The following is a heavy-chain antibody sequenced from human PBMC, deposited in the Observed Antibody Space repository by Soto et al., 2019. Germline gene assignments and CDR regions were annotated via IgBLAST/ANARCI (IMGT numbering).Heavy chain of an antibody. J-gene: IGHJ4*02. Sequence: QLQLQESGPGLVKPSETLSLTCTVSGGSISSSSYYWGWIRQPPGKGLEWIGSIYYSGSTYYNPSLKSRVTISVDTSKNQFSLKLSSVTAADTAVYYCARLLSEWLLYGFDYWGQGTLVTVSS. D-gene: IGHD3-3*01. CDR2: IYYSGST. V-gene: IGHV4-39*01. CDR1: GGSISSSSYY. CDR3: ARLLSEWLLYGFDY.